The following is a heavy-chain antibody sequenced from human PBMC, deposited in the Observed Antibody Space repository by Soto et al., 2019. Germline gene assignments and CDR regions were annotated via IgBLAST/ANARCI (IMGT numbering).Heavy chain of an antibody. V-gene: IGHV3-49*04. J-gene: IGHJ5*02. Sequence: GSLRLSCTASGFTFGDYAMSWVRQAPGKGLEWVGFIRSKAYGGTTEYAASVKGRFTISRDDSKSIAYLQMNSLKTEDTAVYYCTREKWYCSGGSCYYNWFDPWGQGTLVTVSS. CDR3: TREKWYCSGGSCYYNWFDP. D-gene: IGHD2-15*01. CDR1: GFTFGDYA. CDR2: IRSKAYGGTT.